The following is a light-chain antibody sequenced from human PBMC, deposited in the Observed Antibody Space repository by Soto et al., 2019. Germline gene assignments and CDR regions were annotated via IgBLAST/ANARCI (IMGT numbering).Light chain of an antibody. CDR2: GAS. CDR1: QSVSSSY. Sequence: EIVLPQSPGTLSLSPGARATLSCSASQSVSSSYLAWYQQKPGQAPRLLIYGASSRATGIPDRFSGSGSATDFTLTISRLEPEDFALYYCQHYGRSPITFGQGTRLEIK. J-gene: IGKJ5*01. CDR3: QHYGRSPIT. V-gene: IGKV3-20*01.